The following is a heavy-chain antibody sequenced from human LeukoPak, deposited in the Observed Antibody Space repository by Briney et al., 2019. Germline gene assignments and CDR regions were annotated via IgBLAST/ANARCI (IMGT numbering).Heavy chain of an antibody. J-gene: IGHJ4*02. CDR3: ARGFLYSSSSFDY. Sequence: GGSLRLSCAASGFTFSSYAMHWVRQAPGKGLEYVSAISSNGGSTYYANSVKGRFTISRDNSKNTLYLQMGSLRAEDMAVYHCARGFLYSSSSFDYWGQGTLVTVSS. V-gene: IGHV3-64*01. CDR2: ISSNGGST. D-gene: IGHD6-6*01. CDR1: GFTFSSYA.